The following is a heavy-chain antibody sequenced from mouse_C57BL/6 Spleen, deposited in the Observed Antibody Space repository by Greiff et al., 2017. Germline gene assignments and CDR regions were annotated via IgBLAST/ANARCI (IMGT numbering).Heavy chain of an antibody. V-gene: IGHV1-55*01. CDR2: IYPGSGST. CDR3: ARIPGAMDY. J-gene: IGHJ4*01. CDR1: GYTFTSYW. Sequence: QVQLQQPGAELVKPGASVKMSCKASGYTFTSYWITWVKQRPGQGLEWIGDIYPGSGSTNYNEKFKSKATRTVNTSSSTAYMQLSSLTSEDSAVYYCARIPGAMDYWGQGTSVTVSS.